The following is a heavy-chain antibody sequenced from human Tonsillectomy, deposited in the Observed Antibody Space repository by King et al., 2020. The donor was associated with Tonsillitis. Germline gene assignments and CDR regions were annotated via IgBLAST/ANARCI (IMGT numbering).Heavy chain of an antibody. CDR2: ISSSSSTV. D-gene: IGHD3-16*01. V-gene: IGHV3-48*01. CDR1: GFTFSNYN. Sequence: VQLVESGGGLVQPGGSRRLSWAASGFTFSNYNMNWVSQAPGKGLEWVSYISSSSSTVYYADSVKGRFTISRDNAKNSLYLQMNSLRAEDTAVYYCARGGSLSFDYWGQGTLVTVSS. J-gene: IGHJ4*02. CDR3: ARGGSLSFDY.